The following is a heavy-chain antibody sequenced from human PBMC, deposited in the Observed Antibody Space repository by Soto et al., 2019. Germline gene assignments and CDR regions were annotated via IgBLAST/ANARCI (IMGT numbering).Heavy chain of an antibody. CDR2: IYYSGST. CDR3: ARRLYYYDSSGYYDSYAFDI. V-gene: IGHV4-39*01. D-gene: IGHD3-22*01. CDR1: GGSINSSSYY. J-gene: IGHJ3*02. Sequence: QLQLQESGPGLVKPSETLSLTCTVSGGSINSSSYYWGWIRQPPGKGLEWIGSIYYSGSTYYNPSLKSRVTISVDTSKNQFSLKLSSVTAADTAVYYCARRLYYYDSSGYYDSYAFDIWGQGTMVTVSS.